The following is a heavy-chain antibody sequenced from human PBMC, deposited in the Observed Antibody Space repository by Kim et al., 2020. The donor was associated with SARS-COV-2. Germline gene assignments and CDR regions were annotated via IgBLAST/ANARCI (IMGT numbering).Heavy chain of an antibody. D-gene: IGHD6-13*01. J-gene: IGHJ5*02. V-gene: IGHV4-34*01. Sequence: SETLSLTCAVYGGSFSGYYWSWIRQPPGKGLEWIGEINHSGSTNYNPSLKSRVTISVDTSKNQFSLKLSSVTAADTAVYYCARGLYSIRFGWFDPWGQGTLVTVSS. CDR2: INHSGST. CDR1: GGSFSGYY. CDR3: ARGLYSIRFGWFDP.